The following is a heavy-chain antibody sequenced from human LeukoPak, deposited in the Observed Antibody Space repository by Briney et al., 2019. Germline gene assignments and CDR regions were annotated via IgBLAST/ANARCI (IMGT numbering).Heavy chain of an antibody. J-gene: IGHJ4*02. V-gene: IGHV3-23*01. CDR2: ISGSGDNT. D-gene: IGHD6-13*01. Sequence: PGGSLRLSCAASGFTFSSYAMHWVRQAPGKGLEWVSDISGSGDNTYYADSVKGRFTISRDNSKDTLYLQMDSLRAEDTAVYYCARDPYSSSYYYFDYWGQGTLVTVSS. CDR1: GFTFSSYA. CDR3: ARDPYSSSYYYFDY.